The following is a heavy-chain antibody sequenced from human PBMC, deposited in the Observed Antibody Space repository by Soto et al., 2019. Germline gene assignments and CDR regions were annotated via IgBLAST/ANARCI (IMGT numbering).Heavy chain of an antibody. CDR2: IYYSGST. CDR3: ARGVSSWYKRDMNWFDP. Sequence: SETLSLTCAVYGGSFSGYYWTWIRQPPGTGLEWIGYIYYSGSTNYNPSLKSRVTISVDTSKNQFSLKLSSVTAADTAVYYCARGVSSWYKRDMNWFDPWGQGTLVTV. V-gene: IGHV4-59*01. CDR1: GGSFSGYY. D-gene: IGHD6-13*01. J-gene: IGHJ5*02.